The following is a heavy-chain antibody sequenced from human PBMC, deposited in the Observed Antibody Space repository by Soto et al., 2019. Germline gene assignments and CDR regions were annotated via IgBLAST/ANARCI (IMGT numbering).Heavy chain of an antibody. CDR1: GFTFSSYV. J-gene: IGHJ4*02. CDR2: ISGSGGST. CDR3: AKGYCSSTSCYYFDY. D-gene: IGHD2-2*01. V-gene: IGHV3-23*01. Sequence: EVQLLESGGGLVQPGGSLRVSCAASGFTFSSYVMSWFRQAPGKGLEWVSAISGSGGSTYYADAVKGRFTISRDNSKNTLYLQMNSLRAEDTAVYYCAKGYCSSTSCYYFDYWGQGTLVTVSS.